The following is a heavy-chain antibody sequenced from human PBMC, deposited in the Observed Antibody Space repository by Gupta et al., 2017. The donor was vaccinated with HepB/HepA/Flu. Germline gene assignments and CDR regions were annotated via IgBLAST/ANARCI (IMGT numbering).Heavy chain of an antibody. Sequence: QVQLVYSGCGVVQPGRSLTLSCAASGFTFSSYVTHWVRQAPGKGLEWVEVIWYDGSNKYYADSVKGRFTSSRDNSKNTLYLQMNSLRAEDTAVDYXARXEIAARXGQYYYYYGMDVWGQGTTVTVSS. D-gene: IGHD6-6*01. V-gene: IGHV3-33*01. J-gene: IGHJ6*02. CDR3: ARXEIAARXGQYYYYYGMDV. CDR1: GFTFSSYV. CDR2: IWYDGSNK.